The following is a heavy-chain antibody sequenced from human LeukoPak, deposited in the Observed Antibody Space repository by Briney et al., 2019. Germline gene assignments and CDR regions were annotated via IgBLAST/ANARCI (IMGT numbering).Heavy chain of an antibody. Sequence: GGSLRLSCAASGFTFSNYSMNWVRQAPGKGLEWVSSISSTSSTIYYPDSVNGRFTISRDNAKNSLYLQMNSLRAEDTAVYYCVRDYYDTSGYYRGSYWGQGTLVTVSS. J-gene: IGHJ4*02. V-gene: IGHV3-48*04. CDR3: VRDYYDTSGYYRGSY. CDR1: GFTFSNYS. CDR2: ISSTSSTI. D-gene: IGHD3-22*01.